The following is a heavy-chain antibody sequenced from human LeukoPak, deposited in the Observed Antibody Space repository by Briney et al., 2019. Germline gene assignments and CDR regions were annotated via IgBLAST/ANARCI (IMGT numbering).Heavy chain of an antibody. CDR3: ARRSARYYYYMDV. J-gene: IGHJ6*03. Sequence: PSETLSLTCAVYGGSFSGYYWSWIRQPPGKGLEWIGEINHSGSTNYNPSLKSRVTISVDTFKNQFSLKLSSVTAADTAVYYCARRSARYYYYMDVWGKGTTVTVSS. CDR2: INHSGST. V-gene: IGHV4-34*01. CDR1: GGSFSGYY. D-gene: IGHD6-6*01.